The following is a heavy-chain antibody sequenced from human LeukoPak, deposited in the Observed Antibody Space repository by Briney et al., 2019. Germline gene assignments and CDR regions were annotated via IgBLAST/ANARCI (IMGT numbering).Heavy chain of an antibody. J-gene: IGHJ3*02. CDR2: INPSHSDT. D-gene: IGHD1/OR15-1a*01. V-gene: IGHV5-51*01. Sequence: GESLKISCKASGYRFTSHWISWVRQTSGKGLEWMGIINPSHSDTRYSPSYQGQVTISVDKSINTAYLQWSSLKASDTAMYYCASPDQTNAFYIWGRGTMVTVSS. CDR1: GYRFTSHW. CDR3: ASPDQTNAFYI.